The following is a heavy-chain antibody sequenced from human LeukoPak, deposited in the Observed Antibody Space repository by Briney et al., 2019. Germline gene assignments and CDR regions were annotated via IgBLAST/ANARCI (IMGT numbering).Heavy chain of an antibody. CDR3: AKTRIRSGYHLDY. D-gene: IGHD3-22*01. V-gene: IGHV3-30*18. J-gene: IGHJ4*02. CDR2: ISYGGSNK. CDR1: GFTFSSYG. Sequence: GGSLRLSCAASGFTFSSYGMHWVRQAPGKGLEWVAVISYGGSNKYYADSVKGRFTISRDNSKNTLYLQMNSLRAEDTAVYYCAKTRIRSGYHLDYWGQGTLVTVSS.